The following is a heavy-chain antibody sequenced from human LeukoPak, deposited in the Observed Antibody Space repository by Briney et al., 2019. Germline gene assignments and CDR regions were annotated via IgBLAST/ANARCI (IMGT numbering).Heavy chain of an antibody. CDR2: ISSSGSTI. Sequence: GGSLRLSCAASGFTFSDYYMSWIRQAPGKGLEWVSYISSSGSTIYYADSVKGRFTISRDNAKNSLYLQMNSLRAEDTAVYYCARGGFHVKVPAVPVDYWGQGTLVTVSS. V-gene: IGHV3-11*01. CDR1: GFTFSDYY. J-gene: IGHJ4*02. D-gene: IGHD2-2*01. CDR3: ARGGFHVKVPAVPVDY.